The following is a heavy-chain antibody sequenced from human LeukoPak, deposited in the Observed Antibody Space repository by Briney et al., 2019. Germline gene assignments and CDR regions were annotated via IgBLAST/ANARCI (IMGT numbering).Heavy chain of an antibody. J-gene: IGHJ4*02. D-gene: IGHD3-16*01. CDR1: GFTVGSTY. V-gene: IGHV3-53*01. CDR3: ARGEKVLDYFDY. CDR2: IYSGGST. Sequence: GGSLRLSCAASGFTVGSTYMSWVRQAPGKGLEWVSAIYSGGSTYYADSVKGRFTISRDNPKNAVYLQMSSLRAEDTAVYYCARGEKVLDYFDYWGQGTLVTVSS.